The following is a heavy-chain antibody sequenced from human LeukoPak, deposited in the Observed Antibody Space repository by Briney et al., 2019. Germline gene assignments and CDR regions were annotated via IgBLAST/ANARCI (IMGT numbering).Heavy chain of an antibody. V-gene: IGHV1-2*02. CDR3: ARVRITMVRGVIITLLFDY. CDR2: VTPNSGGT. CDR1: GYTFTGYY. D-gene: IGHD3-10*01. J-gene: IGHJ4*02. Sequence: ASVKVSCKASGYTFTGYYMHWVRQAPGQGLEWMGWVTPNSGGTNYAQRFQGRVTMTRDTSISTAYMELSRLRSDDTAVYYCARVRITMVRGVIITLLFDYWGQGTLVTVSS.